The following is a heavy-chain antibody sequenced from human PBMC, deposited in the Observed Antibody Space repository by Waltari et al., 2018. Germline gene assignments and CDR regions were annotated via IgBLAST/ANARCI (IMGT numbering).Heavy chain of an antibody. CDR1: GGSFSGYY. CDR2: INYSGST. D-gene: IGHD1-26*01. Sequence: QVRLQQWGAGLLKPSETLSLTCAVYGGSFSGYYWSWIRQSPGKGQEWIGEINYSGSTNYNPSLKSRVTIAMDTSKTQLSLELTSVTGADTAVYYCAGTPVGVTFLYFDYWGQGTLVTVSS. V-gene: IGHV4-34*01. J-gene: IGHJ4*02. CDR3: AGTPVGVTFLYFDY.